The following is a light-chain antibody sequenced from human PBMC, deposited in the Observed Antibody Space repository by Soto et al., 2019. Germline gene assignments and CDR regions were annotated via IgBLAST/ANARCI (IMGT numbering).Light chain of an antibody. CDR1: QDISNY. CDR2: DAS. CDR3: QQYDDLPALLT. J-gene: IGKJ3*01. V-gene: IGKV1-33*01. Sequence: DIQMTQSPSSLSASVGDRVTITCQASQDISNYVNWYQQKPGKAPQLLIYDASNLQTGVPSRFSGSGSGTDFTFTTSSLQPEDIATYYCQQYDDLPALLTFGPGTKVDIK.